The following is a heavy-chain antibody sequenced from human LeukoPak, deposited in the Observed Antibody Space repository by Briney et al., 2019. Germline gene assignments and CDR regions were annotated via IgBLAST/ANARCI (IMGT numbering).Heavy chain of an antibody. D-gene: IGHD4/OR15-4a*01. CDR2: IRSKPNNYAT. CDR3: TRHLIGAAPFDY. J-gene: IGHJ4*02. Sequence: GGSLKLSCAASGFTFSDSAFHWVRQASGKGLEWVGRIRSKPNNYATAYTASVKGRFTISRDDSKNTAYLQMNSLNTEDTAMYYCTRHLIGAAPFDYWGQGTLVSVSS. V-gene: IGHV3-73*01. CDR1: GFTFSDSA.